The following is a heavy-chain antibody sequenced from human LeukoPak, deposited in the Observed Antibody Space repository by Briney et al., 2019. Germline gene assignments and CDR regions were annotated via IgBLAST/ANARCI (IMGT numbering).Heavy chain of an antibody. J-gene: IGHJ4*02. CDR3: ARAEIAAAGIVYFDY. V-gene: IGHV1-46*02. Sequence: ASVKVSCKASGYTFKNYDINWVRQATGQGLEWMGWMNPSGGSTSYAQKFQGRVTMTRDTSTSTVYMELSSLRSEDTAVYYCARAEIAAAGIVYFDYWGQGTLVTVSS. D-gene: IGHD6-13*01. CDR2: MNPSGGST. CDR1: GYTFKNYD.